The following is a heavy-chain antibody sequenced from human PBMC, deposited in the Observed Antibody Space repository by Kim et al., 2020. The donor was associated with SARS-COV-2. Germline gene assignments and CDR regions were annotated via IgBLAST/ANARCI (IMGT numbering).Heavy chain of an antibody. D-gene: IGHD3-3*01. CDR2: T. V-gene: IGHV3-23*01. Sequence: TYSADSVKGRFTISRDNTKNTLYLQMNGLRAEDTAVYYCAKVGLLGGLDYWGQGTLVTVSS. CDR3: AKVGLLGGLDY. J-gene: IGHJ4*02.